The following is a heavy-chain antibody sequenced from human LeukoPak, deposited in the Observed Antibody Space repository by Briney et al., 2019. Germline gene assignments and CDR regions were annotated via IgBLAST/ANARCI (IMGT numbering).Heavy chain of an antibody. V-gene: IGHV4-59*01. D-gene: IGHD6-19*01. J-gene: IGHJ6*02. CDR1: GGSISSYY. CDR2: IYYSGST. Sequence: PSETLSLTCTVSGGSISSYYWSWIRQPPGKGLEWIGYIYYSGSTNYNPSLKSRVTISVDTSKNQFSLKLSSVTAADTAVYYCARDKAVGTDAYYYYGMDVWGQGTTVTVSS. CDR3: ARDKAVGTDAYYYYGMDV.